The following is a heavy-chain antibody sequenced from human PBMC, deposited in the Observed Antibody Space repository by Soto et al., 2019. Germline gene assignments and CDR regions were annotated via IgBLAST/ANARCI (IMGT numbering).Heavy chain of an antibody. CDR1: GGSFSGYY. J-gene: IGHJ6*02. CDR3: ARVVVVPAASLEAYYYYYYGMDV. D-gene: IGHD2-2*01. Sequence: PSETLSLTCAVYGGSFSGYYWSWIRQPPGKGLEWIGEINHSGSTNYNPSLKSRVTISVDTSKNQFSLKLSSVTAADTAVYYCARVVVVPAASLEAYYYYYYGMDVWGQGTTVTVSS. CDR2: INHSGST. V-gene: IGHV4-34*01.